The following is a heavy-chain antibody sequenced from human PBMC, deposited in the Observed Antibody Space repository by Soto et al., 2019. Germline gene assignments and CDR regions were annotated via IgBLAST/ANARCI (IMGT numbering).Heavy chain of an antibody. CDR1: GFTFSSYS. J-gene: IGHJ4*02. CDR3: GRGGFTIFGGVTGRGWGVDY. V-gene: IGHV3-48*02. D-gene: IGHD3-3*01. Sequence: EVQLVESGGGLVQPGGSLRLSCAASGFTFSSYSMNWVRQAPGKGLEWVSYISSSSSTIYYADSVKGRFTISRDNAKNSLYMQVNSLREEDTVVFYWGRGGFTIFGGVTGRGWGVDYWGQGTLVTVSS. CDR2: ISSSSSTI.